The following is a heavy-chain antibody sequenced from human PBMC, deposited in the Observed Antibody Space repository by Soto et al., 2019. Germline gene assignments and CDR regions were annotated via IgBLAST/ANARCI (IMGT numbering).Heavy chain of an antibody. Sequence: GASVKVSCKASGYTFTGYYMHWVRQAPGQGLEWMGWINPNSGGTNYAQKFQGWVTMTRDTSISTAYMELSRLRSDDTAVYYCARDYCTNGVCHNWFDPWGQGTLVTVPS. CDR1: GYTFTGYY. CDR3: ARDYCTNGVCHNWFDP. D-gene: IGHD2-8*01. CDR2: INPNSGGT. J-gene: IGHJ5*02. V-gene: IGHV1-2*04.